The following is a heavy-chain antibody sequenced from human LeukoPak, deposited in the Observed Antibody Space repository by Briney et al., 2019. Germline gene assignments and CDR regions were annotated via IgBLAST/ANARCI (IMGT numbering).Heavy chain of an antibody. Sequence: GGSLRLSCAASGFTFNSYSMNWVRQAPGKGLEWVSSISGSSSYIYYADSVKGRFTISRDNAKNSLYLQMNSLRAEDTAVYYCARERVTTTAFDIWGQGTMVTVSS. J-gene: IGHJ3*02. D-gene: IGHD5-12*01. CDR1: GFTFNSYS. CDR3: ARERVTTTAFDI. V-gene: IGHV3-21*01. CDR2: ISGSSSYI.